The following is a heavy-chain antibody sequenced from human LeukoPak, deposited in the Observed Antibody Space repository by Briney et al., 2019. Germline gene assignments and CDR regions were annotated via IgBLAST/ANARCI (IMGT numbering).Heavy chain of an antibody. J-gene: IGHJ6*03. D-gene: IGHD6-13*01. CDR3: ARGAYSSSWYTYYYYYMDV. V-gene: IGHV4-34*01. CDR1: GGSFSDYY. CDR2: VNHDGST. Sequence: SETLSLTCAVYGGSFSDYYWTWIRQPPGKGLEWIGEVNHDGSTNSNPSLKSRVTISKDTSSNQFTLKLTSVTAADTALYYCARGAYSSSWYTYYYYYMDVWGKGTTVTVSS.